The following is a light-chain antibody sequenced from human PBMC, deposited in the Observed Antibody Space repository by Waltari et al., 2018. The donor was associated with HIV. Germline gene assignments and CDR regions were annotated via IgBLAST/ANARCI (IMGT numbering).Light chain of an antibody. CDR3: CSYRGSNTWV. CDR2: EVT. J-gene: IGLJ3*02. CDR1: SSDVGTYDL. V-gene: IGLV2-23*02. Sequence: QSALTHPASVSGSPGQSITVSCTGTSSDVGTYDLVSWYQQHPGKAPKLMIYEVTKRPSGVSNRFSGSKSGNTASLTVSGLQADDEAEYYCCSYRGSNTWVFGGGTKVTVL.